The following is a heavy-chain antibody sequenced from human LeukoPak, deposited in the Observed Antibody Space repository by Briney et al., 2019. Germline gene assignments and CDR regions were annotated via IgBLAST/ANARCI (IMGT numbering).Heavy chain of an antibody. Sequence: PSETLSLTRTVSGGSISSYYWSWIRQPPGKGLEWIGYIYYSGSTNYNPSLKSRVAISVDTSKNQFSLKLSSVTAADTAVYYCARGGYSGYGVRSAFDIWGQGTMVTVSS. CDR1: GGSISSYY. D-gene: IGHD5-12*01. V-gene: IGHV4-59*01. CDR2: IYYSGST. CDR3: ARGGYSGYGVRSAFDI. J-gene: IGHJ3*02.